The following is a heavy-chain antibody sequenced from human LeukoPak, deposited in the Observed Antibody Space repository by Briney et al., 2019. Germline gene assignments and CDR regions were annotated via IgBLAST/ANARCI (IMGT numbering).Heavy chain of an antibody. CDR2: IYIGGST. J-gene: IGHJ1*01. CDR1: GFSVSNNY. V-gene: IGHV3-66*01. D-gene: IGHD2-15*01. CDR3: ASDSYSPEYFQH. Sequence: PGGSLRLSCAASGFSVSNNYMSWVRQAPGKGREWVSVIYIGGSTFYADSVKARYTISRDNSKNTLYLQMNSLRAEDTAVYYCASDSYSPEYFQHWGQGTLVTVSS.